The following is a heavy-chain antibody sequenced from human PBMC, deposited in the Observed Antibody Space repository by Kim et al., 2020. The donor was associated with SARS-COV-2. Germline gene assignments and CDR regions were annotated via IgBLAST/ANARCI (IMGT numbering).Heavy chain of an antibody. CDR3: ARGGEYFDF. J-gene: IGHJ4*02. D-gene: IGHD3-16*01. CDR1: GGSMSSYY. CDR2: IYYSGST. V-gene: IGHV4-59*01. Sequence: SETLSLTCIVSGGSMSSYYWNWIRQPPGKGLEWIGYIYYSGSTNYNPSLKSRVTISVDTSKNQFSLKLTSVTAADTAVYYCARGGEYFDFWGQGTLVTVSS.